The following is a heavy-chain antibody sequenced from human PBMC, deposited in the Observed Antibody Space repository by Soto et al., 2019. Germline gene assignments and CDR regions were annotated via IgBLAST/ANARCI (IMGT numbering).Heavy chain of an antibody. Sequence: GSLRLSCSASGFTFTRYSMNWVRQAPGKGLEWASSISSTTNYIYYGDSMKGRFTISRDNAKNSLYLEMNSLRAEDTAVYYCARESEDLTSNFDYWGQGTLVTVYS. J-gene: IGHJ4*02. CDR1: GFTFTRYS. CDR3: ARESEDLTSNFDY. V-gene: IGHV3-21*06. D-gene: IGHD7-27*01. CDR2: ISSTTNYI.